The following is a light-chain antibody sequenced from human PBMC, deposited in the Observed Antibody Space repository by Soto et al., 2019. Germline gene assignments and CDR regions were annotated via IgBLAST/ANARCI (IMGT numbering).Light chain of an antibody. CDR3: QRYNNWPPKWT. V-gene: IGKV3-15*01. Sequence: EIVMTQSPATLSVSPGERATLSCRASQSVSSNLAWYQQKPGQGPRLLIYGASTRATGIPARFSGSGSGTEFTLPFSSLQSEDFAVYYCQRYNNWPPKWTFGQGTKVDIK. J-gene: IGKJ1*01. CDR2: GAS. CDR1: QSVSSN.